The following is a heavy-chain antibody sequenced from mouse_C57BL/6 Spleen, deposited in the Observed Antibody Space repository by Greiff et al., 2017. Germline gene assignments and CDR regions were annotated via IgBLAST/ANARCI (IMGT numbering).Heavy chain of an antibody. CDR2: INYDGSST. D-gene: IGHD1-1*01. Sequence: DVKLVESEGGLVQPGSSMKLSCTASGFTFSDYYMAWVRQVPEKGLEWVANINYDGSSTYYLDSLKSRFIISRDNAKNILYLQMSSLKSEDTATYYCARAVVAPNYAMDYWGQGTSVTVSS. CDR3: ARAVVAPNYAMDY. CDR1: GFTFSDYY. V-gene: IGHV5-16*01. J-gene: IGHJ4*01.